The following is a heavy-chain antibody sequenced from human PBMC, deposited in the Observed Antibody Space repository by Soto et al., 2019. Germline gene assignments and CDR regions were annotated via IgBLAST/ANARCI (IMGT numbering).Heavy chain of an antibody. CDR3: AREYSSGWYYFDY. D-gene: IGHD6-19*01. CDR2: IIPIFGTA. CDR1: GGTFSSYA. Sequence: SVKVSCKASGGTFSSYAVSWVRQAPGQGLEWMGGIIPIFGTANYAQKFQGRVTITADESTSTAYMELSSLRSEDTAVYYCAREYSSGWYYFDYWGQGTLVTVSS. J-gene: IGHJ4*02. V-gene: IGHV1-69*13.